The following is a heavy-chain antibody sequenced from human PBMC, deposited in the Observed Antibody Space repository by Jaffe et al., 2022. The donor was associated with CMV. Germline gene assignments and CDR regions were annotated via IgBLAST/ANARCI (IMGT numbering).Heavy chain of an antibody. V-gene: IGHV4-59*01. CDR3: ARDRGVDIVAYDYGMDV. CDR1: GGSISSYY. CDR2: IYYSGST. D-gene: IGHD5-12*01. J-gene: IGHJ6*02. Sequence: QVQLQESGPGLVKPSETLSLTCTVSGGSISSYYWSWIRQPPGKGLEWIGYIYYSGSTNYNPSLKSRVTISVDTSKNQFSLKLSSVTAADTAVYYCARDRGVDIVAYDYGMDVWGQGTTVTVSS.